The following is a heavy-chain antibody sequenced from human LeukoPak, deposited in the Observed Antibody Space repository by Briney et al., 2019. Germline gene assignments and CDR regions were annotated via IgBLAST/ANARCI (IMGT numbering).Heavy chain of an antibody. D-gene: IGHD5-18*01. V-gene: IGHV4-34*01. CDR3: ARSGYSYMNY. CDR2: INHSGST. CDR1: GGSFSGYY. Sequence: PSETLSLTCAVYGGSFSGYYWNWIRQPPGKGLAWIGEINHSGSTNYNPSLKSRVTMSVDTSKNQFSLRLSSVTAADTAIYYCARSGYSYMNYWGQGTLVTVSS. J-gene: IGHJ4*02.